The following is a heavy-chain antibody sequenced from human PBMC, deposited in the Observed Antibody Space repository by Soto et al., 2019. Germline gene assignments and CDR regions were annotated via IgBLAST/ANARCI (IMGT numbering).Heavy chain of an antibody. J-gene: IGHJ4*02. V-gene: IGHV4-59*08. CDR2: IYYSGST. CDR1: GGSSSSYY. D-gene: IGHD3-22*01. Sequence: SETLALSCTVSGGSSSSYYWSWIRQPPGKGLEWIGYIYYSGSTNYNPSLKSRVTISVDTSKNQFSLKLSSVTAADTAVYYCARHDYYDSSGYPYWGQGTLVTVS. CDR3: ARHDYYDSSGYPY.